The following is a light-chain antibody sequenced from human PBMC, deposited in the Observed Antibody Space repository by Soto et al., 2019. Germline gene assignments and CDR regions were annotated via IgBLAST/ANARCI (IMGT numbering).Light chain of an antibody. CDR1: SSDVGGYNY. Sequence: QSALTQPASVSGSPGQSITISCTGTSSDVGGYNYVSWYQQRPGKAPKLIIYEVSKRPSGVPDRFSASKSDNTASLTVSGLQAEDEADYYCSSYAGSSNKVFGGGTKLTVL. CDR3: SSYAGSSNKV. CDR2: EVS. J-gene: IGLJ2*01. V-gene: IGLV2-8*01.